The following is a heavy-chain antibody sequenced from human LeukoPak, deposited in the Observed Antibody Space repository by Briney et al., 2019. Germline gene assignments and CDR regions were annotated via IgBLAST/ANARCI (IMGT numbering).Heavy chain of an antibody. Sequence: GGSLRLSCAASGFTFSSYSMNWVRQAPGKGLEWVLSISSSSSYIYYADSVKGRFTISRDNAKNSLYLQMNSLRAEDTAVYCCARPAVRDGYNYGAFDIWGQGTMVTVSS. CDR2: ISSSSSYI. CDR3: ARPAVRDGYNYGAFDI. J-gene: IGHJ3*02. V-gene: IGHV3-21*01. D-gene: IGHD5-24*01. CDR1: GFTFSSYS.